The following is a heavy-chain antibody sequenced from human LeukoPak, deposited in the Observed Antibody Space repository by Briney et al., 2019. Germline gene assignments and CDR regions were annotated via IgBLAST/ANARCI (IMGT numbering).Heavy chain of an antibody. CDR1: SYSISGGYF. CDR3: TRVTRYSGWFIDY. V-gene: IGHV4-38-2*01. Sequence: SETLSLTCDVSSYSISGGYFWGWIRQPPGMGLEWIGSTAHGGNTYYNPSLKGRVSISTDGSKNHFSLSLTSVTAADTATYYCTRVTRYSGWFIDYWGPGTLATVHS. D-gene: IGHD5-12*01. J-gene: IGHJ4*02. CDR2: TAHGGNT.